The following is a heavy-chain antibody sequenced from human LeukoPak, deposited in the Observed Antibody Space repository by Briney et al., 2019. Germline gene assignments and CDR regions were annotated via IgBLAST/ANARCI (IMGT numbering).Heavy chain of an antibody. CDR3: ARHGKGGATDAFDI. V-gene: IGHV4-39*01. D-gene: IGHD1-26*01. CDR2: IYYSGST. CDR1: GGSISSSSYY. J-gene: IGHJ3*02. Sequence: WETLSLTCTVSGGSISSSSYYWGWHRQPPGKGEEWVGSIYYSGSTYYNPSLKSRVTISVDKYKNQFSLKLSSVTAADTAVYYCARHGKGGATDAFDIWGQGTMVTVSS.